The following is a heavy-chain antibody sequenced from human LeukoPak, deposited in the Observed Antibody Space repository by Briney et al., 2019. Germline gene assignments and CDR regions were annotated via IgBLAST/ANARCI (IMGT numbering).Heavy chain of an antibody. J-gene: IGHJ4*02. Sequence: GGSLRLSCAASGFTFSSYWMHWVRQAPGKGLVWVSRINTDESGSSTSYADSVKGRFTISRDNAKNSLYLQMNSLRAEDTAVYYCARVDYGDYAGEDYWGQGTLVTVSS. CDR2: INTDESGSST. V-gene: IGHV3-74*01. D-gene: IGHD4-17*01. CDR1: GFTFSSYW. CDR3: ARVDYGDYAGEDY.